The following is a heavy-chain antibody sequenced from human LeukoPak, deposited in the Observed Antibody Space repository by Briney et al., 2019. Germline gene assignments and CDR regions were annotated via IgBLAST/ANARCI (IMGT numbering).Heavy chain of an antibody. CDR2: ISTDASST. J-gene: IGHJ4*02. D-gene: IGHD2-8*02. CDR3: ATYRQVLLPFES. CDR1: GFTFSSYW. Sequence: QPGGSLRLSCAGSGFTFSSYWMHWVRQAPGKGLVWVSRISTDASSTTYADSVKGRFTISRDNSKSTLSLQMNSLRAEDTAIYYCATYRQVLLPFESWGQGTLVTVSS. V-gene: IGHV3-74*01.